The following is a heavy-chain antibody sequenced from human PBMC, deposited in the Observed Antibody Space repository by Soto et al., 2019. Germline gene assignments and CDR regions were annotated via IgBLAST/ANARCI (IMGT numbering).Heavy chain of an antibody. CDR1: GGTFSSYT. J-gene: IGHJ6*03. CDR3: ASDLLGYCSSPSCPGYMDV. V-gene: IGHV1-69*02. CDR2: IIPILGIA. Sequence: QVQLVQSGAEVKKPGSSVKVSCKASGGTFSSYTISWVRQAPGQGLEWMGRIIPILGIANYAQKFQGRVAITADKSTGPAYMGLGTLRAEDTAVYYCASDLLGYCSSPSCPGYMDVWGKGTTVTVSS. D-gene: IGHD2-2*01.